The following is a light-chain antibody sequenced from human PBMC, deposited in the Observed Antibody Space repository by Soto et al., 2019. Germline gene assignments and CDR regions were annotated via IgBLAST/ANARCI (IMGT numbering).Light chain of an antibody. J-gene: IGKJ1*01. Sequence: DIQMTQSPSSLSASVGDRITITCRASQSISSYLNWYQQKPGKAPKLLIYGAASLQGGVPSRFNGTGSGTDFTLTISSLQPEGFATYYCQQSDRIPRTFGQGTKVDIK. CDR3: QQSDRIPRT. CDR2: GAA. V-gene: IGKV1-39*01. CDR1: QSISSY.